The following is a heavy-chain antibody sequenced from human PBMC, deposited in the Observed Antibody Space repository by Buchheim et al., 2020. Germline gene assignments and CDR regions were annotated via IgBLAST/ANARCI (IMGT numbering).Heavy chain of an antibody. CDR3: ARLHCSGGSCYYYYYGMDV. Sequence: EVQLVESGGGLVQPGGSLRLSCAASGFTFSSYWMHWVRQAPGKGLVWVSRINSDGSSTSYADSVKGRFTISRDKAKNKLYLQMNSLRAEDTAVYYCARLHCSGGSCYYYYYGMDVWGQGTT. J-gene: IGHJ6*02. CDR1: GFTFSSYW. V-gene: IGHV3-74*01. D-gene: IGHD2-15*01. CDR2: INSDGSST.